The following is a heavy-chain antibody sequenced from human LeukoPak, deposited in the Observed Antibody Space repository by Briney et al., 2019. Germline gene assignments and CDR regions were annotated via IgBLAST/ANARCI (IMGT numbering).Heavy chain of an antibody. D-gene: IGHD3-22*01. Sequence: SETLSLTCTVSGGSISSGSYYWSWVRQPAGTGLEWIGRMYTSGSANYNPSLRNRVTISGDTSENQFSLRLSSVTAADTAVYYCARASYSYDISGWVPFDYWGQGTLVTVSS. CDR3: ARASYSYDISGWVPFDY. CDR2: MYTSGSA. J-gene: IGHJ4*02. V-gene: IGHV4-61*02. CDR1: GGSISSGSYY.